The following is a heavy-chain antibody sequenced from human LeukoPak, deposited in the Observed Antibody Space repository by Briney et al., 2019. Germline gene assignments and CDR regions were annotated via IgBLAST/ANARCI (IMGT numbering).Heavy chain of an antibody. J-gene: IGHJ3*01. D-gene: IGHD3-16*02. CDR1: GYSFTTYR. CDR3: ARRSDYVWGSYRRSDAFDF. Sequence: GESLKISCKGSGYSFTTYRIGWVRQMPGKGLEWMGIINPGDSDTRYSPSFQGQVTISADKSISTAYLQWSSLKASDTAMYYCARRSDYVWGSYRRSDAFDFWGQGTQVTVSS. V-gene: IGHV5-51*01. CDR2: INPGDSDT.